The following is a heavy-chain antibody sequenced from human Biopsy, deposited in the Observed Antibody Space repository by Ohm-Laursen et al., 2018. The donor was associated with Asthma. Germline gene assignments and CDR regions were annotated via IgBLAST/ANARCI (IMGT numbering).Heavy chain of an antibody. J-gene: IGHJ3*01. CDR3: ARTYYDFLTGQVNDAFAV. D-gene: IGHD3-9*01. CDR2: ITPTSGDT. CDR1: GYSFTDFA. Sequence: GASVKVSCKASGYSFTDFAIHWVRQAPGQRLEWMGRITPTSGDTNYSQKFQGRVTITRDTSASTAYMDLSSLRSEDTAAYYCARTYYDFLTGQVNDAFAVWGQGTVVTVSS. V-gene: IGHV1-3*01.